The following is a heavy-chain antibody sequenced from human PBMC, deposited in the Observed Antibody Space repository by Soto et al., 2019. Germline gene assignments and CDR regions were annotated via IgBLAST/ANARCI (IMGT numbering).Heavy chain of an antibody. J-gene: IGHJ4*02. CDR1: GGSFSGYY. D-gene: IGHD3-16*02. CDR3: ARGKLSDYVWGSCRYHFDY. CDR2: INHSGST. Sequence: PSETLSLTCAVYGGSFSGYYWSWMRQPPGKGLEWIGEINHSGSTNYNPSLKSRVTISVDTSKNQFSLKLSSVTAADTAVYYCARGKLSDYVWGSCRYHFDYWGQGTVVTVSS. V-gene: IGHV4-34*01.